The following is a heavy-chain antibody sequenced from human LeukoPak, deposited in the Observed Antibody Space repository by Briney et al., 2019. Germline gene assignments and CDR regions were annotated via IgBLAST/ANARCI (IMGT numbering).Heavy chain of an antibody. D-gene: IGHD6-13*01. J-gene: IGHJ5*02. CDR2: INAGNGNT. CDR1: GYTFTSYA. V-gene: IGHV1-3*01. CDR3: ARAPLAADPQFDP. Sequence: GASVKVSCKASGYTFTSYAMHWVRQAPGQRLEWMGWINAGNGNTKYSQKFQGRVTITRDTSASTAYMELSSLGSEDTAVYYCARAPLAADPQFDPWGQGTLVTVSS.